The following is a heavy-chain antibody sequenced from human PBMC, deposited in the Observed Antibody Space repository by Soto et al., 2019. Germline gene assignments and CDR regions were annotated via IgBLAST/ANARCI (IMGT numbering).Heavy chain of an antibody. V-gene: IGHV1-8*01. CDR1: GYIFTNND. Sequence: ASVKVSCKASGYIFTNNDVSWVRQATGQGLEWMGWMNPGSGDTGYAQKFQGRVTMTRDISIATAYMELSSLRSDDTAIYYCARDGVEAWSDLNWFDPWGQGTLVTVSS. CDR3: ARDGVEAWSDLNWFDP. CDR2: MNPGSGDT. D-gene: IGHD1-1*01. J-gene: IGHJ5*02.